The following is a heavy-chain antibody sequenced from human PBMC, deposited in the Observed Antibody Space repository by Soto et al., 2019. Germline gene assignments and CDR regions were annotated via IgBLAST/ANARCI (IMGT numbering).Heavy chain of an antibody. Sequence: QVQLQESGPGLVRPSQTLSLTGTVSGDSISSADYYWSWIRQTPWKVLEWIGHIFYSGTTYYNPSLKSRLTISVDTSKNHFSLRLTAVTAADTAVYYCARDLWVEPELYYYGMDVWGHGTTVTVSS. J-gene: IGHJ6*02. D-gene: IGHD1-1*01. CDR2: IFYSGTT. CDR1: GDSISSADYY. CDR3: ARDLWVEPELYYYGMDV. V-gene: IGHV4-30-4*01.